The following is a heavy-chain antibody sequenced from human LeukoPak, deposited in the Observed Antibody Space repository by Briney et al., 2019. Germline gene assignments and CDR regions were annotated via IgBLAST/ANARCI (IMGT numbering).Heavy chain of an antibody. D-gene: IGHD2/OR15-2a*01. J-gene: IGHJ4*02. V-gene: IGHV1-18*01. Sequence: ASVKVSCKTSGYSFTTYGTNWVRQAPGQGLEWMGWITAYNGNTNYAHKFQGRFTMTTDTYTRTVYMELRGLKSNDTAVYYCAREVSNRWADFWGQGTLVTVSS. CDR2: ITAYNGNT. CDR1: GYSFTTYG. CDR3: AREVSNRWADF.